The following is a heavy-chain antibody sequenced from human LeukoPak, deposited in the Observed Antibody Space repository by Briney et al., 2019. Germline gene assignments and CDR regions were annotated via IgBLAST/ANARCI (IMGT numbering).Heavy chain of an antibody. CDR2: IDSSGRTV. D-gene: IGHD4-17*01. V-gene: IGHV3-11*04. J-gene: IGHJ4*02. CDR1: GFTFSDYY. CDR3: ARDADYGVYLDY. Sequence: GGSLRLSCAASGFTFSDYYMSWIRQAPGKGLEWVSYIDSSGRTVYYGDSVKGRFTISRDNAKNSLYLQMHSLRVEDTAIYYCARDADYGVYLDYWGQGTLVTVSA.